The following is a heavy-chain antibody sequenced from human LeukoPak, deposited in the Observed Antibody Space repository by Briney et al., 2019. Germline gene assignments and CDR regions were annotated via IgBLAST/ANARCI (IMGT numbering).Heavy chain of an antibody. J-gene: IGHJ4*02. D-gene: IGHD1-26*01. CDR2: IYTSGST. V-gene: IGHV4-4*07. Sequence: SETLSLTCTVSGGSISSYYWSWIRQPAGKGLEWIGRIYTSGSTNYNPSLKSRVTMSVDTSKNQFSLKLSSVTAADTAVYYCARRSRVGATMRYFDYWGQGTLVTVSS. CDR3: ARRSRVGATMRYFDY. CDR1: GGSISSYY.